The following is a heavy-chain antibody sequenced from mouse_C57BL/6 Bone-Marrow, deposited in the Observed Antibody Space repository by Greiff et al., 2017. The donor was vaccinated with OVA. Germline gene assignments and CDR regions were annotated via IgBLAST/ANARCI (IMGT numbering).Heavy chain of an antibody. CDR1: GYTFTNYW. CDR3: ARLDYGSSYFDY. Sequence: QVQLQQSGAELVRPGTSVKMSCKASGYTFTNYWIGWAKQRPGHGLEWIGDIYPGGGYTNYNAQFKGKATLTADKSSSTAYMQFSSLTSDDSAIYYCARLDYGSSYFDYWGQGTTLTVSS. V-gene: IGHV1-63*01. D-gene: IGHD1-1*01. CDR2: IYPGGGYT. J-gene: IGHJ2*01.